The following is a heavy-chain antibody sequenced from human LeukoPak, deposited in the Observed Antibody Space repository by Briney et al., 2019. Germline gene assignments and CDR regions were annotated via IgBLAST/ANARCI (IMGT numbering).Heavy chain of an antibody. V-gene: IGHV3-7*01. CDR2: IKQDGSEK. J-gene: IGHJ4*02. CDR3: ARDRGVVAY. CDR1: GFTLSSYW. D-gene: IGHD2-15*01. Sequence: GGSLRLSCEASGFTLSSYWMTWVRQAPGKGLEWVANIKQDGSEKYYVDSVKGRFTISRGNAKNSLYLQMNSLRAEDTAVYYCARDRGVVAYWGQGTLVTVSS.